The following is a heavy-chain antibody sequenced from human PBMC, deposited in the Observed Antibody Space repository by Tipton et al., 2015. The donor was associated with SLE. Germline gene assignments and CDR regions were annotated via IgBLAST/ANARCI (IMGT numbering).Heavy chain of an antibody. Sequence: SLRLSCAASGFTFSSLWLNWVRQAPGKGLEWVANIKEDGSEKNYVDSVKGRFTISRDNAKNSLYLQMNSLRDEDTAVYYCARTNWLDSWGQGTLVTVSS. V-gene: IGHV3-7*01. CDR2: IKEDGSEK. CDR1: GFTFSSLW. J-gene: IGHJ5*01. CDR3: ARTNWLDS.